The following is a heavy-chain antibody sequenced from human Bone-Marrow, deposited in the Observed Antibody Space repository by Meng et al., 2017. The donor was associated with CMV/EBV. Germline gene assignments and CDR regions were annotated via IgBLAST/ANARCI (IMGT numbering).Heavy chain of an antibody. CDR3: AKDNYDSSGYYPGY. V-gene: IGHV3-30-3*01. D-gene: IGHD3-22*01. Sequence: GGSLRLSCAASAFTFRSYSMHWVRQAPGKGLEWMALISSDGSNKQYADSVKGRFTISSDNSKNTLYLQMNSLRAEDSSVYYCAKDNYDSSGYYPGYWGQGTLVTVSS. CDR1: AFTFRSYS. J-gene: IGHJ4*02. CDR2: ISSDGSNK.